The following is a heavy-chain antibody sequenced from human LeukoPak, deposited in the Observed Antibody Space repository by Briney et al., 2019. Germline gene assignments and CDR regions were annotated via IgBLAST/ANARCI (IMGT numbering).Heavy chain of an antibody. CDR1: GFTFSSYW. CDR2: IKQDGSEK. Sequence: PGGSLRLSCAASGFTFSSYWMSWVRQAPGKGLEWVANIKQDGSEKYYVDSVKGRFTISRDNAKNSLYLQMNSLRAEDTAVYYCARVLRYFDWSDLGAFDIWGQGTMVTVSS. D-gene: IGHD3-9*01. V-gene: IGHV3-7*01. J-gene: IGHJ3*02. CDR3: ARVLRYFDWSDLGAFDI.